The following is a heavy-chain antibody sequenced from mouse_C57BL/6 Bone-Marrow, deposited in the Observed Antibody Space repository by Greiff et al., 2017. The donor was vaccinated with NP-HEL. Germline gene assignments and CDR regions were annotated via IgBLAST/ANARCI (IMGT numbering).Heavy chain of an antibody. Sequence: EVQRVESGGGLVKPGGSLKLSCAASGFTFSSYAMSWVRQTPEKRLEWVATISDGGSYTYYPDNVKGRFTISRDNAKNNLYLQMSHLKSEDTAMYYCARENYSNSFAYWGQGTLVTVSA. CDR1: GFTFSSYA. J-gene: IGHJ3*01. CDR2: ISDGGSYT. CDR3: ARENYSNSFAY. D-gene: IGHD2-5*01. V-gene: IGHV5-4*01.